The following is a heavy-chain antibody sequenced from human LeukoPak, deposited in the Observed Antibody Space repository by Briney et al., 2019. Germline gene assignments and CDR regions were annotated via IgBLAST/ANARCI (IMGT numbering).Heavy chain of an antibody. D-gene: IGHD5-18*01. V-gene: IGHV4-59*01. J-gene: IGHJ2*01. CDR2: IYYSGST. CDR1: GGSMSPYH. CDR3: ARGGYSYGGYWYFDL. Sequence: SETLSLTCTVSGGSMSPYHWGWIRQPPGKGLEWTGYIYYSGSTNYNPSLKSRVTISVDTSKNQFSLKLSSVTAADTAVYYCARGGYSYGGYWYFDLWGRGTLVTVSS.